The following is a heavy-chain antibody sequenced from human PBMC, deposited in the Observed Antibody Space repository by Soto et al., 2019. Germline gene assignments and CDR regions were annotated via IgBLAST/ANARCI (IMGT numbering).Heavy chain of an antibody. V-gene: IGHV4-59*01. CDR2: IYYSGST. CDR3: ARVVAPGGWFDP. Sequence: QVQLQESGPGLVKPSETLSLTCTVSGGSISSYYWIWIRQPPGKGLEWIGYIYYSGSTNYNPSLNSRVTISVDTSKNQFSLKLSSVTAADTAVYYCARVVAPGGWFDPWGQGTLVTVSS. D-gene: IGHD5-12*01. J-gene: IGHJ5*02. CDR1: GGSISSYY.